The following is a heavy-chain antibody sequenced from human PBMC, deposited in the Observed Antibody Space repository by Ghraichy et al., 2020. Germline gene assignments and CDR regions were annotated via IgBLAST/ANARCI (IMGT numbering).Heavy chain of an antibody. CDR3: ATLRGSSQFDY. CDR1: GGSISGSTHY. V-gene: IGHV4-39*01. D-gene: IGHD1-26*01. CDR2: IYFSGSS. J-gene: IGHJ4*02. Sequence: SETLSLTCTVSGGSISGSTHYWDWIRQPPGKGLEWIGSIYFSGSSYYNPSLKSRVTISEDTSKNQFSLKLSFVTAADTAMYYCATLRGSSQFDYWGQGTLVTVSS.